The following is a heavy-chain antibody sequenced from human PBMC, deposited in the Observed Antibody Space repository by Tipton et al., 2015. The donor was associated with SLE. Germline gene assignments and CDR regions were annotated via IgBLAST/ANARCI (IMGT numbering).Heavy chain of an antibody. Sequence: TLSLTYTVSGGSISSYYWSWIRQPPGKGLEWIGYIYYRGSTNYNPSLKSRVTISLDTSKNQFSLNLSSVTAADTAVCYCARVDRRTWTPFEYWGQGILVTVSS. J-gene: IGHJ4*02. D-gene: IGHD1-1*01. V-gene: IGHV4-59*08. CDR3: ARVDRRTWTPFEY. CDR1: GGSISSYY. CDR2: IYYRGST.